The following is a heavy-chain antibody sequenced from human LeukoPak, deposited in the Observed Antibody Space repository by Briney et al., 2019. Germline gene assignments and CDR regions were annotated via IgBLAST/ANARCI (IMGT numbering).Heavy chain of an antibody. J-gene: IGHJ6*02. CDR3: ARDRIYGMDV. CDR2: ISSSSSYI. CDR1: GFTFSSYS. Sequence: GGSLRLSCAASGFTFSSYSMNWVRQAPGKGLEWVSSISSSSSYIYYADSVKGRLAISRDNAKNSLYLQMNSLRAEDTAVYYCARDRIYGMDVWGQGTTVTVSS. V-gene: IGHV3-21*01.